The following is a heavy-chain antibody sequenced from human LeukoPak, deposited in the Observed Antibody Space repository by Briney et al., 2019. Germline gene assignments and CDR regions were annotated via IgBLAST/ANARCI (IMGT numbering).Heavy chain of an antibody. CDR1: GYTFSGYY. J-gene: IGHJ4*02. CDR3: APWLSVRDY. CDR2: INPNSGGT. Sequence: ASVKVSCKASGYTFSGYYIHWVRQAPGQGLEWMGWINPNSGGTNYAQKFQGRVTMTRDTSISTAYMELSRLRSDDTAVYYCAPWLSVRDYWGQGTLVTVSS. V-gene: IGHV1-2*02. D-gene: IGHD5-12*01.